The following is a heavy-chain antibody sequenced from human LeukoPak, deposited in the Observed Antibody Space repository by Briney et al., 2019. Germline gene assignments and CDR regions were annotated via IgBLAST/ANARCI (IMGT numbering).Heavy chain of an antibody. CDR2: ISWNSGSI. J-gene: IGHJ3*02. V-gene: IGHV3-9*01. CDR1: GFTFDDYA. Sequence: GGSLRLSCAASGFTFDDYAMHWVRQAPGKGLEGVLGISWNSGSIGYADSVKGRFTTSRDNAKNSLYLQMNSLRAEDTALYYCAKGANHLPVDAFDIWGQGTMVTVSS. CDR3: AKGANHLPVDAFDI.